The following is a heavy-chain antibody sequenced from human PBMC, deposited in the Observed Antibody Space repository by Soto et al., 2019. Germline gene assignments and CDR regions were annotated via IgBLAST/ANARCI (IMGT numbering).Heavy chain of an antibody. CDR3: ATDSNGGIFDI. CDR2: INTDGRVV. J-gene: IGHJ3*02. V-gene: IGHV3-7*05. CDR1: GIMFSDYW. D-gene: IGHD5-18*01. Sequence: EVQLVESGGGLVQPGGSLRLSCAASGIMFSDYWMAWVRQAPGRGLEYVININTDGRVVHSVQSLKGRFTISRDNAKTPLSLQMNSLTADDTAVYHCATDSNGGIFDIWGQGTTVTVSS.